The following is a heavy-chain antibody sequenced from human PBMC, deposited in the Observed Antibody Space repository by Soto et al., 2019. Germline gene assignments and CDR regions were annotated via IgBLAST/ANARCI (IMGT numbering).Heavy chain of an antibody. CDR3: ARRSGADY. CDR2: ISRSSDHM. V-gene: IGHV3-21*01. Sequence: PGGSLRLSCAASGFIFSTYSMNWVRQTPGKGLEWVSSISRSSDHMYYADSVRGRFTISRDNAKNSLYLQMNSLRAEDTAVYYCARRSGADYWGQGTLVTVSS. D-gene: IGHD2-15*01. J-gene: IGHJ4*02. CDR1: GFIFSTYS.